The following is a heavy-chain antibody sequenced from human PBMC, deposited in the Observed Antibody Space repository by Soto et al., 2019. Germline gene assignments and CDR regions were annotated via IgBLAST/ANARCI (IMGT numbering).Heavy chain of an antibody. CDR2: IFRSGTT. Sequence: QVQLQESGPGLVKPSGTLSLTCAVSGGSVSGDSWWSWVRQPPGKGLEWIGEIFRSGTTNYNPSLKSRITISIDKSKNQFSLKLTSETAADTAVYYCASGGDYTWHTWGQGTLVTVSS. D-gene: IGHD4-17*01. V-gene: IGHV4-4*02. J-gene: IGHJ5*02. CDR3: ASGGDYTWHT. CDR1: GGSVSGDSW.